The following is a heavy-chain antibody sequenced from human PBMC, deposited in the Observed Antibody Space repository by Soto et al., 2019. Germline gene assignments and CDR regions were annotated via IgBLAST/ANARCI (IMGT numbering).Heavy chain of an antibody. Sequence: GGSLRLSCAASGFTFSGYAMRWVRQAPGKGLEWVAVISYGGSNKYYADSVKGRFTISRDNSKNTLYLQMSSLRGEDTAVYYSARTELAAGASFDSWGQGALVTVSS. D-gene: IGHD6-25*01. CDR1: GFTFSGYA. J-gene: IGHJ4*02. V-gene: IGHV3-30-3*01. CDR3: ARTELAAGASFDS. CDR2: ISYGGSNK.